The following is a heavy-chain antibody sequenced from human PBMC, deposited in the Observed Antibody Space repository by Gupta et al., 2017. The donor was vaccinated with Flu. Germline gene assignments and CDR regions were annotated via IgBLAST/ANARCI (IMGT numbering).Heavy chain of an antibody. CDR2: IDRSGTT. CDR1: GGSISGFSSSSNW. V-gene: IGHV4-4*02. J-gene: IGHJ4*02. D-gene: IGHD6-6*01. CDR3: ARSSLPDS. Sequence: QVHLQESGPGLVKPSETLSLTCTVSGGSISGFSSSSNWWSWVRQPPGKGLEWIGEIDRSGTTNYNPSLESRVTISLDKSRNQFSLKVTSVTAADTAVYYCARSSLPDSWGQGTLVTVSS.